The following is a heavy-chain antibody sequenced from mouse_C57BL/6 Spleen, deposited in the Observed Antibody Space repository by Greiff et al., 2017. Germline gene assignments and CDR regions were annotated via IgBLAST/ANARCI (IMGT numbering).Heavy chain of an antibody. J-gene: IGHJ4*01. V-gene: IGHV1-26*01. CDR1: GYTFTDYY. Sequence: VQLQQSGPELVKPGASVKISCKASGYTFTDYYMNWVKQSHGKSLEWIGDITPNNGGTSYNQKLKGKATLTVDKYSSTTYMELRSLTSEDSAVDSCAPSGYAYYYAMDYWGQGTSVTVSS. CDR2: ITPNNGGT. D-gene: IGHD3-2*02. CDR3: APSGYAYYYAMDY.